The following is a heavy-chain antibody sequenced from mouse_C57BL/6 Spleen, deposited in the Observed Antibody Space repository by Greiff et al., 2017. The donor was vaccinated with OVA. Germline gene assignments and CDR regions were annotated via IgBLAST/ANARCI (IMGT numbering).Heavy chain of an antibody. CDR2: INYDGSST. D-gene: IGHD2-5*01. V-gene: IGHV5-16*01. Sequence: EVKLVESEGGLVQPGSSMKLSCTASGFTFSDYYMAWVRQVPEKGLEWVANINYDGSSTYYLDSLKSRFIISRDNAKNILYLQMSSLKSEDTATYYCAREGSNYRYFDVWGTGTTVTVSS. CDR1: GFTFSDYY. J-gene: IGHJ1*03. CDR3: AREGSNYRYFDV.